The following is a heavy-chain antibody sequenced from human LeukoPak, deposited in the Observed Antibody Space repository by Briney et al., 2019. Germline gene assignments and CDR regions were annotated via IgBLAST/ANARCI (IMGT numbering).Heavy chain of an antibody. Sequence: GSLRLSCAASGFTFSSYAMSWVRQPPGKGLEWIGSIYYSGSTYYNPSLKSRVTISVDTSKNQFSLKLSSVTAADTAVYYCARDFIKSAAYDYWGQGTLVTVSS. J-gene: IGHJ4*02. D-gene: IGHD2-2*01. CDR2: IYYSGST. CDR1: GFTFSSYA. CDR3: ARDFIKSAAYDY. V-gene: IGHV4-39*07.